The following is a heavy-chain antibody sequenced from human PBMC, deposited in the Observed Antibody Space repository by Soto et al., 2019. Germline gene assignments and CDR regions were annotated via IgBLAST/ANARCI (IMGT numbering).Heavy chain of an antibody. D-gene: IGHD6-13*01. CDR2: INAGSGIT. CDR3: AAGPFPYSTTSYWSFDY. CDR1: GYTFTDYA. V-gene: IGHV1-3*01. Sequence: QVQLVQSGAEVKKPGASVKVSCKASGYTFTDYAIHWVRQAPGQRLEWMGWINAGSGITKYSQNFQGRVTITKDTPANTAFMELSSLRSEDTAVYYCAAGPFPYSTTSYWSFDYWGQGTLVTVSS. J-gene: IGHJ4*02.